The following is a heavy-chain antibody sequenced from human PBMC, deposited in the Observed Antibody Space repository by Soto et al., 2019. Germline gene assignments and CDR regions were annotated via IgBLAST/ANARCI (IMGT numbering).Heavy chain of an antibody. V-gene: IGHV4-59*01. CDR3: ATRQRSDNRFDA. CDR2: IYYSGST. Sequence: SETLSLTCSVYGGSISTYYWSWIRQPPGKRLEWIGYIYYSGSTNYNPSLKSRVTISIDTSKNQFSLKLSSVTAADTAVYYCATRQRSDNRFDAWGQGTLVTVSS. J-gene: IGHJ5*02. CDR1: GGSISTYY.